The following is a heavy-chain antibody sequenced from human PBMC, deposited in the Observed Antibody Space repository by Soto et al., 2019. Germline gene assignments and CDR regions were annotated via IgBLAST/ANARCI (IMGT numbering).Heavy chain of an antibody. V-gene: IGHV1-46*01. J-gene: IGHJ5*02. Sequence: ASVKVSCKASGYTFTRYYMHWVRQAPGQGLEWMGIINPSGGSTSYAQKFQGRVTMTRDTSTSTVYMELSSLRSEDTAVYYCARDLAAAGWFDPWGQGTLVTVSS. D-gene: IGHD6-13*01. CDR1: GYTFTRYY. CDR3: ARDLAAAGWFDP. CDR2: INPSGGST.